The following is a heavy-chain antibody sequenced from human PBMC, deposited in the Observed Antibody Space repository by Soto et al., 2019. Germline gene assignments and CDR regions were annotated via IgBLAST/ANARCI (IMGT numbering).Heavy chain of an antibody. D-gene: IGHD2-15*01. J-gene: IGHJ6*02. CDR2: IYYSGST. Sequence: SETLSLTCTVSGGSISSSNYYWGWIRQPPGKGLEWIGSIYYSGSTYYNPSLKSRVTISVDTSKNQFSLKLSSVTAADTAMYNCARGGYCSGASCAYMGHYYYYGMDVWGQGTTVTVSS. V-gene: IGHV4-39*01. CDR1: GGSISSSNYY. CDR3: ARGGYCSGASCAYMGHYYYYGMDV.